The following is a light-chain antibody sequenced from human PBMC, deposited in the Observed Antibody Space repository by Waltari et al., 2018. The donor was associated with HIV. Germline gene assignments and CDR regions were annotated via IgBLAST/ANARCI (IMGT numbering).Light chain of an antibody. CDR3: QSYDNNLRGV. CDR2: FNS. J-gene: IGLJ3*02. V-gene: IGLV1-40*01. CDR1: TSNIRSGYA. Sequence: QFVLTQPPSVSGAPGQRVTISCTGTTSNIRSGYAVHWYQQVPGTAPKLLIYFNSNRPSGVPDRFSGSTSGTSASLAISGLQAEDEADYYCQSYDNNLRGVFGGGTRLTVL.